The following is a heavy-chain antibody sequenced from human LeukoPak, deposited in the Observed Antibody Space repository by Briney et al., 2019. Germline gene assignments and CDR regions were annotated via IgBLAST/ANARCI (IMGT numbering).Heavy chain of an antibody. CDR1: GFTFSSYG. D-gene: IGHD1-14*01. V-gene: IGHV3-30*18. CDR3: AKEATGGGYFDY. CDR2: ISYDGSNK. Sequence: PGGSLRLSCAASGFTFSSYGMHWVRQAPGKGLEWVAVISYDGSNKYYADSVKGRFTISRDNSKNTLYLQMNSLRAEDTAVYYCAKEATGGGYFDYWGQGTLVTVSS. J-gene: IGHJ4*02.